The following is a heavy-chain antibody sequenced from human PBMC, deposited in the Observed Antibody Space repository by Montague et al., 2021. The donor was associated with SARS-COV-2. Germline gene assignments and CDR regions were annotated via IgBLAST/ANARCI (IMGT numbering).Heavy chain of an antibody. Sequence: SETLSLTCAVYGGSFGDDHWSRIRQPSGKGLEWIGNISQSGRTNYNPSLKSRVTISVDTSKNQFSLKLTSVTAADTGLYFCARGHLSVSMIVVVFTSASYYFDYWGQGAQVTVSS. CDR2: ISQSGRT. D-gene: IGHD3-22*01. J-gene: IGHJ4*02. CDR3: ARGHLSVSMIVVVFTSASYYFDY. CDR1: GGSFGDDH. V-gene: IGHV4-34*01.